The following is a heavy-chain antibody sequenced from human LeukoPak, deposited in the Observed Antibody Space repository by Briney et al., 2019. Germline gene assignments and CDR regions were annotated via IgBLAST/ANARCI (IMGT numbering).Heavy chain of an antibody. V-gene: IGHV4-4*09. CDR1: GASISNYY. CDR2: IHTSGGS. Sequence: SETLSLTCTVSGASISNYYWSWIRQTPEKGLEWMGNIHTSGGSSYYPSLKSRLTMSIDTSRNQLSLKLTSVTAADTAVYFCARLGSYHDFWGQGALSPSP. CDR3: ARLGSYHDF. J-gene: IGHJ4*02. D-gene: IGHD1-26*01.